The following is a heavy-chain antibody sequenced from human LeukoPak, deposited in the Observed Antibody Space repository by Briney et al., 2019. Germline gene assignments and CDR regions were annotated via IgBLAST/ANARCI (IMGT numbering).Heavy chain of an antibody. CDR1: GGSISSGSYY. CDR2: IYYSGST. CDR3: ARVHGPIVVVVAATLDY. Sequence: SETLSLTCTVSGGSISSGSYYWGWIRQPPGKGLEWIGSIYYSGSTYYNPSLKSRVTISVDTSKNQFPLKLSSVTAADTAVYYCARVHGPIVVVVAATLDYWGQGTLVTVSS. D-gene: IGHD2-15*01. J-gene: IGHJ4*02. V-gene: IGHV4-39*06.